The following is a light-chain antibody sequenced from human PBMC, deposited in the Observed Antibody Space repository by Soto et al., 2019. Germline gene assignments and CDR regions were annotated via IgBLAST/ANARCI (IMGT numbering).Light chain of an antibody. CDR2: WAS. Sequence: DIVMTQSPDSLAVSLGERATITCKSSQSVLYSSNNKNYLAWYQQKPGQPPKLLIYWASTRGTGVPDRFSGSGSGTDFTVTISSLQAEDVAVYYCQEYYRPWTFGQGTKVEIK. V-gene: IGKV4-1*01. CDR1: QSVLYSSNNKNY. CDR3: QEYYRPWT. J-gene: IGKJ1*01.